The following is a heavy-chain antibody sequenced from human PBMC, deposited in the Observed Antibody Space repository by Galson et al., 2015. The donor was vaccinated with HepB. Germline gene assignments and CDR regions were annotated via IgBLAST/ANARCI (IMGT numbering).Heavy chain of an antibody. CDR2: INAGNGNT. J-gene: IGHJ6*03. CDR3: AREAGIIVDFPGSYYYYYYMDV. V-gene: IGHV1-3*01. CDR1: GYTFTSYA. Sequence: SVKVSCKASGYTFTSYAVHWVRQAPGQRLEWMGWINAGNGNTKYSQKFQGRVTITRDTSASTAYMELSSLRSEDTAVYYCAREAGIIVDFPGSYYYYYYMDVWGKGTTVTVSS. D-gene: IGHD2-15*01.